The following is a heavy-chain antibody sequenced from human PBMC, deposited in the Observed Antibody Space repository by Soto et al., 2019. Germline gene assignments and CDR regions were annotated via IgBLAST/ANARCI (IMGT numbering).Heavy chain of an antibody. J-gene: IGHJ6*02. CDR1: GGSFSGYY. D-gene: IGHD3-10*01. CDR2: INHSGST. V-gene: IGHV4-34*01. CDR3: ARVSGIYYYGMDV. Sequence: QAQLQQWGAGLLKPSETLSLTCAVYGGSFSGYYWSWIRQPPGKGLEWIGEINHSGSTNYNPSLKSRVTISVDTSKNQFSLKLSSVTAADTAVYYCARVSGIYYYGMDVWGQGTTVTVSS.